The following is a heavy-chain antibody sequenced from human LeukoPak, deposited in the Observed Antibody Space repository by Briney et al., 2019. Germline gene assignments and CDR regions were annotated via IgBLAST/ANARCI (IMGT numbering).Heavy chain of an antibody. CDR3: AIEPQFWLLGYFDY. J-gene: IGHJ4*02. CDR1: GFTFSNHA. Sequence: GGSLRLSCAASGFTFSNHAMSWVRQPPGKGLEWVSGISGSGGSTYYADSVKGRFTISRDNSKNTLYLQMNSLRAEDTAVYYCAIEPQFWLLGYFDYWGQGALVTVSS. CDR2: ISGSGGST. D-gene: IGHD5-18*01. V-gene: IGHV3-23*01.